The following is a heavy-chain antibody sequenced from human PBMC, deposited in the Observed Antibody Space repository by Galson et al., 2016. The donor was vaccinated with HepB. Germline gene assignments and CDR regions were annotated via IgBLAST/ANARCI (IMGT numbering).Heavy chain of an antibody. J-gene: IGHJ4*02. CDR2: IYWDDTK. Sequence: PALVKPTQTLTLTCTFSGFSLSSSGVGVGWIRQPPGKALEWPALIYWDDTKRYNPSLKNSLTITKDTSKNQVFLAMTNMDPVDTATYYCAHLYCNIDTCYERRNFDSWGQGTLVTVSS. CDR1: GFSLSSSGVG. D-gene: IGHD2-2*01. CDR3: AHLYCNIDTCYERRNFDS. V-gene: IGHV2-5*02.